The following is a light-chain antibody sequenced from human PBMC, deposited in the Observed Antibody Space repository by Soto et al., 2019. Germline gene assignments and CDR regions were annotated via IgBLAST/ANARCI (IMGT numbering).Light chain of an antibody. CDR2: EVS. CDR3: SSLTNTFTIV. CDR1: SSDVGGSGY. Sequence: QSALTQPASVSGSPGQSITISCTGTSSDVGGSGYVSWYQHHPGKVPKLMIFEVSNRPSGVSDRFSGSKSGNTASLTIFGLQAEDEADYYCSSLTNTFTIVFGGGTKLTVL. J-gene: IGLJ2*01. V-gene: IGLV2-14*01.